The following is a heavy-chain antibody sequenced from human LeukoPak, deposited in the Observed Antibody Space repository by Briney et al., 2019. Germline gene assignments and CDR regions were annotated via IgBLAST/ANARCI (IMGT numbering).Heavy chain of an antibody. Sequence: GGSLRLSCAASGFTFSNYGMNWVRQAPGQALEWVSYISSTSSAKNYADSVKGRFTISRDNAKNSLYLQINSLGAEDTAVYYCARDIGRRGYSYADGPLGYWGQGTLVTVSS. CDR2: ISSTSSAK. D-gene: IGHD5-18*01. CDR3: ARDIGRRGYSYADGPLGY. V-gene: IGHV3-48*01. J-gene: IGHJ4*02. CDR1: GFTFSNYG.